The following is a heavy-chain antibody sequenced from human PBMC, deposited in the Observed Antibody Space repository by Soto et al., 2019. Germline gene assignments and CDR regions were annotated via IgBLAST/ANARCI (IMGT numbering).Heavy chain of an antibody. Sequence: DVQLLESGGGLVQPGGSLRLSCAASGFTFRSYAMSWVRQAPGKGLEWVSGISGSGISTHYADSVKGRFTVSRDNSKNTLYLQMNSLRAEDTAVYNCAKEPVAPDSYFDLWGRGTLVTVSS. V-gene: IGHV3-23*01. J-gene: IGHJ2*01. CDR1: GFTFRSYA. CDR2: ISGSGIST. CDR3: AKEPVAPDSYFDL.